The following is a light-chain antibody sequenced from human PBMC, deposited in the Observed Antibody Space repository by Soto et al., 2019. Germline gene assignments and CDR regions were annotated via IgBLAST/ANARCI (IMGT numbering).Light chain of an antibody. CDR1: QDINNY. CDR2: DAS. J-gene: IGKJ1*01. V-gene: IGKV1-33*01. Sequence: DIQMTQSPSSLSASVVDRVTITCQASQDINNYLNWYQQKPGKAPKLLIYDASNLETGVPSRFTGGGSGTDFTLTISSLQPEDFATYYCLQDYNYPRTFGQGTKVDI. CDR3: LQDYNYPRT.